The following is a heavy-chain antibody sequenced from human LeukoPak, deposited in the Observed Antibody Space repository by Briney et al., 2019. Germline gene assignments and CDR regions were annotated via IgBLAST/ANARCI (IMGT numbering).Heavy chain of an antibody. V-gene: IGHV3-23*01. CDR2: IRGGGRGT. CDR3: SRDPNGDYVGAFDFQR. CDR1: GFTFSNYA. J-gene: IGHJ1*01. Sequence: PGGSPRLSCAVSGFTFSNYAMTWVRLAPGRGLEWVSSIRGGGRGTDYAGSVRGRFTISRDNSKNTLYLQMNSLRAEDTAVYYCSRDPNGDYVGAFDFQRWGQGTLVTVSS. D-gene: IGHD4-17*01.